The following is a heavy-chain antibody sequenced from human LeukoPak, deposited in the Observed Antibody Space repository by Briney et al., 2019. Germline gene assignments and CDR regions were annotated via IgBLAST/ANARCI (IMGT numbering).Heavy chain of an antibody. D-gene: IGHD3-22*01. Sequence: SETLSLTCAVYGGSFSGYYWSWIRQPPGKGLEWIGEINHSGSTNYNPSLKSRVTISVDTSKNQFSLKLSSVTAADTAVYYCARQRILFYYDSSGLDYWGQGTLVTVSS. J-gene: IGHJ4*02. V-gene: IGHV4-34*01. CDR1: GGSFSGYY. CDR2: INHSGST. CDR3: ARQRILFYYDSSGLDY.